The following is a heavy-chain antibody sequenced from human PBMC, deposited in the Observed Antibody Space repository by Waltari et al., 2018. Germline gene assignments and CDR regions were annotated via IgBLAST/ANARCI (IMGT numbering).Heavy chain of an antibody. CDR3: ARFYSYGGYFQH. V-gene: IGHV4-59*01. CDR2: IYYSGST. Sequence: QVQLQESGPGLVKPSETLSLTCTVSGGSIRSYYWSWIRQPPGKGLEWIGYIYYSGSTNYNPSLKSRVTISVDTSKNQFSLKLSSVTAADTAVYYCARFYSYGGYFQHWGQGTLVTVSS. D-gene: IGHD3-16*01. J-gene: IGHJ1*01. CDR1: GGSIRSYY.